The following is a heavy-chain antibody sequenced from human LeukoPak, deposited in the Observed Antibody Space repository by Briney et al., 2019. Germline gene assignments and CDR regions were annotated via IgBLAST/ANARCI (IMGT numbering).Heavy chain of an antibody. CDR2: ISGSGGST. V-gene: IGHV3-23*01. CDR3: AKGSTVETTTPFDY. D-gene: IGHD1-26*01. J-gene: IGHJ4*02. CDR1: GFTFSNYA. Sequence: PGGSLRLSCAASGFTFSNYALSWVRQAPGKGLEWVSGISGSGGSTYYADSVKGRFTISRDNSKNTLYLQMNSLRAEDTAVYYCAKGSTVETTTPFDYWGQGTLVTVSS.